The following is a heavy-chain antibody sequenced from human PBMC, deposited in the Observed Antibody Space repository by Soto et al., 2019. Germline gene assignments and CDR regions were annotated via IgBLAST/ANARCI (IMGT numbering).Heavy chain of an antibody. CDR1: GGSIRSSSYY. CDR2: IYYRGTA. V-gene: IGHV4-39*01. CDR3: ARRRALAARPDWFDP. D-gene: IGHD6-6*01. Sequence: SETLSLTCTVSGGSIRSSSYYWGWIRQPPGKGLEWIGSIYYRGTAYYNPSLQSRVSMSVDTSKNQFSLKMNSLISADTAVYFCARRRALAARPDWFDPWGQGILVTV. J-gene: IGHJ5*02.